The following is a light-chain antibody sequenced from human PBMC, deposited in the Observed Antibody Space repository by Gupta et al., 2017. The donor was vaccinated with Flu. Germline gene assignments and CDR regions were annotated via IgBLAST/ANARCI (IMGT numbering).Light chain of an antibody. V-gene: IGKV1-5*03. J-gene: IGKJ5*01. Sequence: PSTLSASVEGRVTITCRASPSISTWLAWYQQKPGKAPKLLIYKASTLQGGVSSRFSGSGSGTEFTLSISSLQPDDFATYYCQQDNSYPITFGQGTRLEMK. CDR2: KAS. CDR1: PSISTW. CDR3: QQDNSYPIT.